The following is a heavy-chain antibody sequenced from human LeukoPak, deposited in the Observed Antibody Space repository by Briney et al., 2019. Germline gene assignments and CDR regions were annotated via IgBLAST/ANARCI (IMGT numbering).Heavy chain of an antibody. J-gene: IGHJ4*02. Sequence: SETLSLTCAVYGGSFSGYYWSWIRQPPGKGLEWIGEINHSGSTNYNPSLKSRVTISVDTSKNQFSLKLSSVTAADTAVYYCARGSPGAYYFDYWGRGTLVAVSS. V-gene: IGHV4-34*01. CDR1: GGSFSGYY. CDR2: INHSGST. D-gene: IGHD1-26*01. CDR3: ARGSPGAYYFDY.